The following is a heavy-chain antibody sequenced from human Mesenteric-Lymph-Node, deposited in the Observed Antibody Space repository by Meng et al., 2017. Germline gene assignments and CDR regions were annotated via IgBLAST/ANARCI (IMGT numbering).Heavy chain of an antibody. CDR3: AGPYCSGGSCYQDAFDI. CDR1: GGSFSGYY. J-gene: IGHJ3*02. CDR2: INHSGST. D-gene: IGHD2-15*01. V-gene: IGHV4-34*01. Sequence: SETLSLTCAVYGGSFSGYYWSWIRQPPGKGLEWIGEINHSGSTNYNPSLKSRVTISVDTSKNQFSLKLSSVTAADTAVYYCAGPYCSGGSCYQDAFDIWGQGTRVTVSS.